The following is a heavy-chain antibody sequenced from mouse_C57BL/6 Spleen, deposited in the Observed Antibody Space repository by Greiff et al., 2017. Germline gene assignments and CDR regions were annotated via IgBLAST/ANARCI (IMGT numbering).Heavy chain of an antibody. CDR3: ARDYDGYSYFDY. D-gene: IGHD2-3*01. V-gene: IGHV3-6*01. CDR2: ISYDGSN. Sequence: EVQLQQSGPGLVKPSQSLSLTCSVTGYSITSGYYWNWIRQFPGNKLEWMGYISYDGSNNYNPSLKNRISITRDTSKNQFFLKLNSVTTEDTATYYCARDYDGYSYFDYWGQGTTRTVSS. CDR1: GYSITSGYY. J-gene: IGHJ2*01.